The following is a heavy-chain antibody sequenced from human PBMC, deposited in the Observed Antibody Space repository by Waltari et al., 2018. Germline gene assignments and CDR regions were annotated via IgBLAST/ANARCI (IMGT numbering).Heavy chain of an antibody. J-gene: IGHJ4*02. CDR3: ARQFRATVTTGYFDY. V-gene: IGHV4-39*01. Sequence: QLQLQESGPGLVKPSETLSLTCTVSGGSISSSSYYWGWIRQPPGKGLEWLGSIYYSGSTYYNPSLQSRVTISVDPSKNQFSLKLSSVTAADTAVYYCARQFRATVTTGYFDYWGQGTLVTVSS. CDR1: GGSISSSSYY. D-gene: IGHD4-17*01. CDR2: IYYSGST.